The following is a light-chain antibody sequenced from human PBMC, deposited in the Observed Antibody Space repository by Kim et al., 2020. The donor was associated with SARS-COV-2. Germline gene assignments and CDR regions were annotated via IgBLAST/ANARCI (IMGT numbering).Light chain of an antibody. Sequence: QMVDMSCSGLSSNIGSNPVILYQLFPGTAPKLLTHDNNRRPSGIPYRFSGSKSGTSASLRFSGLLSGDEADYYCATWDNSLEAWVFGGGTKVTVL. CDR1: SSNIGSNP. CDR3: ATWDNSLEAWV. CDR2: DNN. V-gene: IGLV1-44*01. J-gene: IGLJ3*02.